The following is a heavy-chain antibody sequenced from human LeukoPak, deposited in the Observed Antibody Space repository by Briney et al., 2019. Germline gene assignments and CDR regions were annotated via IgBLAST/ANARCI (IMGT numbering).Heavy chain of an antibody. D-gene: IGHD4-17*01. CDR2: INPNSGGT. Sequence: GASVKVSCKASGGTFSSYAISWVRQAPGQGLEWMGRINPNSGGTNYTQKFQGRVTMTRDTSISTAYMELRRLTSDDTAVYYCARHHESYKYYGDYLNCFDPWGQGTLVAVSS. J-gene: IGHJ5*02. CDR1: GGTFSSYA. CDR3: ARHHESYKYYGDYLNCFDP. V-gene: IGHV1-2*06.